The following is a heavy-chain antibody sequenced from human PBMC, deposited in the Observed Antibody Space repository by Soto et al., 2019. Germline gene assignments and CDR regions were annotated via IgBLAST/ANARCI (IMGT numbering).Heavy chain of an antibody. J-gene: IGHJ4*02. CDR2: IYHSGSI. D-gene: IGHD2-15*01. CDR3: ARASGYCSGGTCFHFDY. V-gene: IGHV4-30-2*01. CDR1: GGSISSGTYS. Sequence: SETLSLTCAVSGGSISSGTYSWNWIRQPPGKGLEWIGYIYHSGSILYNPSLKSRVTISLDRSKNQFSLSLSSVTAADTAVYYCARASGYCSGGTCFHFDYWGRGTSGTVSS.